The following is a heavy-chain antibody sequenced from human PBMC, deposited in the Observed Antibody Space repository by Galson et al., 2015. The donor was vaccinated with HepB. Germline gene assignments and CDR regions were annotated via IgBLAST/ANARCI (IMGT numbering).Heavy chain of an antibody. CDR1: GGSISSYY. CDR3: ARQDEGWYFNL. Sequence: LSLTCTASGGSISSYYWSWIRQPPGKGLEWIGYIYYSGSTNYNPSLKSRVTISVDTSKNQFSLKLSSVTAADTAVYYCARQDEGWYFNLWGRGTLVTVSS. V-gene: IGHV4-59*08. CDR2: IYYSGST. J-gene: IGHJ2*01.